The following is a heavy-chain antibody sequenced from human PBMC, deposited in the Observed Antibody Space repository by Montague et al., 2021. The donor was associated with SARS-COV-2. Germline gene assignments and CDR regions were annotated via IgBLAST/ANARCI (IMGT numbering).Heavy chain of an antibody. V-gene: IGHV4-34*01. J-gene: IGHJ6*02. CDR1: GGSFSGYY. D-gene: IGHD4-17*01. Sequence: SETLSLTCAVYGGSFSGYYWSWIRQPPGKGLEWIGEINHSGSTNYNPSLKSRVTISVDTSKIQFSLELSSVTAADTAVYYCARALPVTTFFYSYYGMDVWGQGTTVTVSS. CDR3: ARALPVTTFFYSYYGMDV. CDR2: INHSGST.